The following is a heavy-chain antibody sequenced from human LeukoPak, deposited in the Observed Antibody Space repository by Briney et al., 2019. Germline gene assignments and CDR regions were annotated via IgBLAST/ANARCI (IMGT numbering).Heavy chain of an antibody. CDR1: GFTFSSYW. CDR3: ARIAAAGPS. Sequence: GGSLRLSCAASGFTFSSYWMSWVRQAPGKGLEWVANIRQDGSKIYYVDSVKGRFTISRDNAKNSLYLQMNSLRAEDTAVYYCARIAAAGPSWGQGTLVTVSS. V-gene: IGHV3-7*01. CDR2: IRQDGSKI. D-gene: IGHD6-13*01. J-gene: IGHJ4*02.